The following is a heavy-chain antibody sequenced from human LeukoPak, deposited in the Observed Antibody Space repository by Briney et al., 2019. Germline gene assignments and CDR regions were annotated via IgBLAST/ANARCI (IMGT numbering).Heavy chain of an antibody. CDR3: ARDSSGSGSYPTLDY. Sequence: GGSLRLSCAASGFTFSSYAMHWVRQAPGKGLEWVAVISYDGSNKYYADSVKGRFTISRDNSKNTLYLQMNSLRAEDMAVYYCARDSSGSGSYPTLDYWGQGTLVTVSS. CDR2: ISYDGSNK. J-gene: IGHJ4*02. D-gene: IGHD3-10*01. V-gene: IGHV3-30-3*01. CDR1: GFTFSSYA.